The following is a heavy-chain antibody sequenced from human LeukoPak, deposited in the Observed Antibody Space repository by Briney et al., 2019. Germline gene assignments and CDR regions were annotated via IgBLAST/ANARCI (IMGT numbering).Heavy chain of an antibody. CDR2: INPNSGGR. CDR3: ARGDYYDSSGYPDY. V-gene: IGHV1-2*02. J-gene: IGHJ4*02. CDR1: GGTFSTYA. D-gene: IGHD3-22*01. Sequence: ASVKVSCKASGGTFSTYAISWVRQAPGQGLEWMGWINPNSGGRDYAQKFQGRVTLTRDTSISTAYMELSRLRSDDTAVYYCARGDYYDSSGYPDYWGQGTLVTVSS.